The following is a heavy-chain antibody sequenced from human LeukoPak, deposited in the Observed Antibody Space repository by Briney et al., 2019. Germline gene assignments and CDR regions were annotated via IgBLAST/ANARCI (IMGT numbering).Heavy chain of an antibody. CDR3: ARRSYYDSSGIFDY. Sequence: SETLSLTCTVSGGSISSSSYYWGWIRQPPGKGLEWIGSIYYSGSTYYNPSLKSRVTISVDTSKNQFSLKLSSVTAADTAVYYCARRSYYDSSGIFDYWGQGTLVTVSS. V-gene: IGHV4-39*01. CDR2: IYYSGST. J-gene: IGHJ4*02. D-gene: IGHD3-22*01. CDR1: GGSISSSSYY.